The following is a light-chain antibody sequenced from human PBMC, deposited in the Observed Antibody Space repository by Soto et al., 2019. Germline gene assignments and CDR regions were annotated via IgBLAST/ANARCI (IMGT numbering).Light chain of an antibody. V-gene: IGKV2-28*01. CDR1: QSLLHSDGYNY. CDR3: MQALEAPLT. J-gene: IGKJ4*01. CDR2: LGS. Sequence: LMTQSPLSLPVTPGEPASISCRSSQSLLHSDGYNYLDSYLQKPGQSPQLLIYLGSNRASGVPDRISGSGSGTDFTLKISRVEAKDVGVYYCMQALEAPLTFGGGTKVEIK.